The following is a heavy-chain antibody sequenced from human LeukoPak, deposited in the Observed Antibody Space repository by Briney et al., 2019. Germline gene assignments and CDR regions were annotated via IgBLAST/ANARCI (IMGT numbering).Heavy chain of an antibody. J-gene: IGHJ4*02. CDR3: ARLPGSAQNNDFWSGYFSD. D-gene: IGHD3-3*01. V-gene: IGHV4-59*12. CDR1: GGSISSYY. Sequence: SETLSLTCTVSGGSISSYYWSWIRQPPGKGLEWIGYIYYSGSTYYNPSLKSRVTISVDTSKNQFSLRLSSVTAADTAVYYCARLPGSAQNNDFWSGYFSDWGQGTLVTVSS. CDR2: IYYSGST.